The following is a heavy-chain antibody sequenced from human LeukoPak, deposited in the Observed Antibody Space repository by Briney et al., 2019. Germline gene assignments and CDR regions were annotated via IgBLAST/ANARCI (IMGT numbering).Heavy chain of an antibody. CDR2: IYYSGST. CDR3: ARTSLSSGWYGRWFDP. J-gene: IGHJ5*02. D-gene: IGHD6-19*01. V-gene: IGHV4-59*01. CDR1: GGSISSYY. Sequence: PSETLSLTCTVSGGSISSYYWSWIRQPPGKGLEWIGYIYYSGSTNYNPSLKSRATISVDTSKNQFSLKLSSVTAADTAVYYCARTSLSSGWYGRWFDPWGQGTLVTVSS.